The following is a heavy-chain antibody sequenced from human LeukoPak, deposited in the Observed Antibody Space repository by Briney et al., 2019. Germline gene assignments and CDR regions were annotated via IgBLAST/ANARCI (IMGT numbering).Heavy chain of an antibody. CDR3: ARGLTPVY. CDR2: IGDSGDST. CDR1: GLTFSSYA. V-gene: IGHV3-23*01. D-gene: IGHD2-8*01. Sequence: PGGSLRLSCAASGLTFSSYAMSWVRQAPGKGLEWVSGIGDSGDSTYYADSVKGRFTISRDNSKSTLSPQMNSLRADDTAVYYCARGLTPVYWGQGTLVTVSS. J-gene: IGHJ4*02.